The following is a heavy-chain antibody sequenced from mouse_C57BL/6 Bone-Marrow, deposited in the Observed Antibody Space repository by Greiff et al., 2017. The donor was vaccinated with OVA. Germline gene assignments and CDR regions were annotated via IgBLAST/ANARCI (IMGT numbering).Heavy chain of an antibody. CDR1: GYTFTSYG. CDR3: ARSPLITTVVATGDD. J-gene: IGHJ2*01. D-gene: IGHD1-1*01. Sequence: VQLQQSGAELARPGASVKLSCKASGYTFTSYGISWVKQRTGQGLEWIGEIYPRSGNTYYNEKFKGKATLTADKSSSTAYMELRSLTSEDSAVYFCARSPLITTVVATGDDWGQGTTLTVSS. CDR2: IYPRSGNT. V-gene: IGHV1-81*01.